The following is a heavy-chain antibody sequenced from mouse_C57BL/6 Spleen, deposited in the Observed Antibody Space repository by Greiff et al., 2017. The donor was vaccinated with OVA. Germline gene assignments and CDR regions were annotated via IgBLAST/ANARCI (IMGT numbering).Heavy chain of an antibody. CDR1: GFSLTSYG. Sequence: VMLVESGPGLVQPSQSLSITCTVSGFSLTSYGVHWVRQSPGKGLEWLGVIWSGGSTDYNAAFISRLSISKDNSQSQVFFKMNSLQADDTAKYYCARTDWFAYWGQGTLVTVSA. J-gene: IGHJ3*01. CDR2: IWSGGST. CDR3: ARTDWFAY. V-gene: IGHV2-2*01.